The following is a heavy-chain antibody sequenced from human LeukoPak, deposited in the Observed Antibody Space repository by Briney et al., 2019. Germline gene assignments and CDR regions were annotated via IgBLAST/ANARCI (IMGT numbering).Heavy chain of an antibody. D-gene: IGHD2-15*01. Sequence: PSETLSLTGTVSGGSISSYYWSWIRQPPGKGLEWIGYIYSSGSTNYNPSLKSRVTISIDTSKNQFSLKLSSVTAADTAVYYCARVPAYCGGGSCYGRWVDYWGQGTLVTVSS. CDR1: GGSISSYY. CDR3: ARVPAYCGGGSCYGRWVDY. V-gene: IGHV4-59*01. CDR2: IYSSGST. J-gene: IGHJ4*02.